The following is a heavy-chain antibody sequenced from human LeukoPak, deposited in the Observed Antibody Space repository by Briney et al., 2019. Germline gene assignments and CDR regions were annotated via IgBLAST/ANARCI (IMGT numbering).Heavy chain of an antibody. J-gene: IGHJ4*02. Sequence: PGGSLRLSCAASGFIFSTYGMHWVRQAPGKGLEWVAFIHYDERRKDYADSVKGRFTISRDNYENTLFLQMNSLRPDDTAVYYCAKDRFSGHTPAQPADSWGQGTLVIVSS. D-gene: IGHD3-10*01. CDR2: IHYDERRK. CDR3: AKDRFSGHTPAQPADS. CDR1: GFIFSTYG. V-gene: IGHV3-30*02.